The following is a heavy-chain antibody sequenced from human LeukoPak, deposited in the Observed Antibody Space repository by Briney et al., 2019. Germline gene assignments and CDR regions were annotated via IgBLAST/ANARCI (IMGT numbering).Heavy chain of an antibody. Sequence: PGGSLRLSCAASGFTFDCCTMHWVRQAPGRGLEWVATLSGSGAGTYYSDSVQGRFTISRDNSKRTLFLQMNSLRAEDTAFYYCAKAELGVDTFFDYWGQGTLVTVSS. J-gene: IGHJ4*02. CDR2: LSGSGAGT. V-gene: IGHV3-23*01. CDR1: GFTFDCCT. D-gene: IGHD3-3*01. CDR3: AKAELGVDTFFDY.